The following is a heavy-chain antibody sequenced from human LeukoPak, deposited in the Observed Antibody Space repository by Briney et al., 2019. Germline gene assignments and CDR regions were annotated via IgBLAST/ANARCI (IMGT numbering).Heavy chain of an antibody. CDR1: GFTFSSYA. CDR3: AKDKSGIAARANWFDP. CDR2: ISGSGGST. J-gene: IGHJ5*02. Sequence: GGSLRLSCAASGFTFSSYAMSWVRQAPGKGLEWVSAISGSGGSTYYADSVKGRFTISRDNPKNTLYLQMNSLRAEDTAVYYCAKDKSGIAARANWFDPWGQGTLVTVSS. V-gene: IGHV3-23*01. D-gene: IGHD6-6*01.